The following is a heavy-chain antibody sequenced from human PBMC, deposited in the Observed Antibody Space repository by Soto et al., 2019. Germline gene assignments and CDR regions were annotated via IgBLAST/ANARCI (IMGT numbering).Heavy chain of an antibody. Sequence: GGSLRLSCAASGFPFSMFGMHLVRQSPGKGLEWVAVISYDGSNRFYADSVKGRFTISRDNSKNTLYLQMNSLRPEDTAVYYCAKGLDGSETYTDYCGMDVWGQGTTGTVS. V-gene: IGHV3-30*18. CDR1: GFPFSMFG. D-gene: IGHD3-10*01. CDR3: AKGLDGSETYTDYCGMDV. J-gene: IGHJ6*02. CDR2: ISYDGSNR.